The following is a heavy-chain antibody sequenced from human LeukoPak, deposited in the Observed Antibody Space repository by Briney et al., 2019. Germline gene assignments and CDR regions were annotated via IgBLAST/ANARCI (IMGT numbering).Heavy chain of an antibody. CDR2: IIPIFGTA. J-gene: IGHJ4*02. V-gene: IGHV1-69*01. D-gene: IGHD3-9*01. Sequence: SVKVSCKASGGTFSSYAISWVRQAPGQGLEWMGGIIPIFGTANYAQKFQGRVTITADESTSTAYMELSSLRSEDTAVYYCARFSVGGRYDFDYWGQGTLVTVSS. CDR1: GGTFSSYA. CDR3: ARFSVGGRYDFDY.